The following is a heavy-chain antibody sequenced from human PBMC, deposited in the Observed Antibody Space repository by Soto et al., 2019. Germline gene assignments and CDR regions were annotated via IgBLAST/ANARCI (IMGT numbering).Heavy chain of an antibody. CDR1: GGSISSYY. V-gene: IGHV4-59*01. Sequence: TSETLSLTCTVSGGSISSYYWSWIRQPPGKGLEWIGYIYYSGSTNYNPSLKSRVTISVDTSKNQFSLKLSSVTAADTAVYYCARAPKSSGYYRYGMDVWGQGTTVTVSS. D-gene: IGHD3-22*01. J-gene: IGHJ6*02. CDR2: IYYSGST. CDR3: ARAPKSSGYYRYGMDV.